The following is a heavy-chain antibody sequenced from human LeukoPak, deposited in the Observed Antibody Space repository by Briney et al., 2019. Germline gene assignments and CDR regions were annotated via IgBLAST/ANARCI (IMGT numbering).Heavy chain of an antibody. CDR3: ARERYSSPEY. D-gene: IGHD5-18*01. V-gene: IGHV5-51*01. J-gene: IGHJ4*02. CDR1: GYTFHDYW. CDR2: IYPDNSHT. Sequence: GESLKISCKASGYTFHDYWIGWVRQMPGKGLEWMGIIYPDNSHTTYSPSFQGQVTISADKTIPTAYLQWSSLKASDTAIYYCARERYSSPEYWGQGTLVTVSS.